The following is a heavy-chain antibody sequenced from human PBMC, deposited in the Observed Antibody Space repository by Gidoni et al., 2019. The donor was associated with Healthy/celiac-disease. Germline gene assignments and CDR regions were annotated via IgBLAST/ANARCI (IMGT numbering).Heavy chain of an antibody. V-gene: IGHV4-34*01. CDR3: ATGYCSGGSCYYGWFDP. CDR2: INQSGST. J-gene: IGHJ5*02. D-gene: IGHD2-15*01. Sequence: QVQLQQWGAGLLKASETLSLTCAVSGGSFSGYYWSWIRQPPGKGLEWIGEINQSGSTNYNPSLKSRVTISVDTSKNQFSLKLSSVTAADTAVYYCATGYCSGGSCYYGWFDPWGQGTLVTVSS. CDR1: GGSFSGYY.